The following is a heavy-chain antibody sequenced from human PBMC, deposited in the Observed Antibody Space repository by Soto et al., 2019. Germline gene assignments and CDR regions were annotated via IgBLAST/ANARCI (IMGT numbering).Heavy chain of an antibody. CDR1: GYTFSGYY. Sequence: QVQLIQSGAEVKKPGDSVKVSCKASGYTFSGYYLHWVRQAPGQGLEWMGWINPDTGGTNYAEKFQGRVNMTRDTSISTAYLEVNGLTSDDTAVFYCTRKVATFNFNLWGQGPQVTFSA. D-gene: IGHD5-12*01. V-gene: IGHV1-2*02. CDR2: INPDTGGT. J-gene: IGHJ1*01. CDR3: TRKVATFNFNL.